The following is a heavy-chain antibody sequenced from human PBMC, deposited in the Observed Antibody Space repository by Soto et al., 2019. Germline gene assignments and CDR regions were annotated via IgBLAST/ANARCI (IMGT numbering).Heavy chain of an antibody. J-gene: IGHJ3*02. V-gene: IGHV3-23*01. CDR1: GFTFGSHG. CDR2: ISGGGGST. CDR3: AKPKEQWPDLRGFDI. Sequence: EVQLLESGGGLVQPGGSLRLSCAASGFTFGSHGMNWVHQAQAPGKGLEWVSAISGGGGSTYYADSVKGRFTISRDNSKNTMYLQMNSLRAEDTAVYYCAKPKEQWPDLRGFDIWGQGTMVTVSS. D-gene: IGHD6-19*01.